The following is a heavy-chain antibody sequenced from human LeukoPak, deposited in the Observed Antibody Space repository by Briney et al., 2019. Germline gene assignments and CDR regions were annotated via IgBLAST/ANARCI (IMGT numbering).Heavy chain of an antibody. CDR1: GFTFDDYA. J-gene: IGHJ3*02. CDR3: AKGHEYYYDSSGYYLSYDAFDI. D-gene: IGHD3-22*01. CDR2: ISWNSGSI. Sequence: PGGSLRLSCAASGFTFDDYALHWVRHAPGKGLEWVSGISWNSGSIGYADSVKGRFTISRDNAENSLYLQMNSLRAEDMALYYCAKGHEYYYDSSGYYLSYDAFDIWGQGTMVTVSS. V-gene: IGHV3-9*03.